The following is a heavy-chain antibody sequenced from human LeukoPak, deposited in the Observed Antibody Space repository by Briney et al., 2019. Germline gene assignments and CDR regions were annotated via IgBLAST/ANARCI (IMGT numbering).Heavy chain of an antibody. J-gene: IGHJ6*03. V-gene: IGHV3-74*01. CDR3: ARIRFGESYAPKSYYYYYMDV. CDR2: INSDGSST. CDR1: GFTFSSYW. Sequence: PGGSLRLSCAASGFTFSSYWMHWVRQAPGKGLVWVSRINSDGSSTSYADSVKGRFTISRDNAKNTLYLQMNSLRAEDTAVYYCARIRFGESYAPKSYYYYYMDVWGKGTTVTISS. D-gene: IGHD3-10*01.